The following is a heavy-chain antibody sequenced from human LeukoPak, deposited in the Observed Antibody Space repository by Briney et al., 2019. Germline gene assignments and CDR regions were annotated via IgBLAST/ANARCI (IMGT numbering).Heavy chain of an antibody. CDR2: INHSGST. CDR1: GGSFSGYY. CDR3: ARGGRLLWFGESPRGIDAFDI. D-gene: IGHD3-10*01. J-gene: IGHJ3*02. V-gene: IGHV4-34*01. Sequence: SETLSLTCAVYGGSFSGYYWSWIRQPPGKGLEWIGEINHSGSTNYNPSLKSRVTILVDTSKNQFSLKLSSVTAADTAVYYCARGGRLLWFGESPRGIDAFDIWGQGTMVTVSS.